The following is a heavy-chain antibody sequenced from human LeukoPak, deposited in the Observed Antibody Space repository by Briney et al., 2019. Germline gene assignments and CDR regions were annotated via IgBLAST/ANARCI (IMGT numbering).Heavy chain of an antibody. V-gene: IGHV3-7*03. CDR1: GFTFSSYW. Sequence: GGSLRLSCAASGFTFSSYWMSWVRQAPGKGLEWVANIKQDGSEKYYVDSVKGRFTISRDNAMNSLYLQMNSLRAEDTAVYYCAREAAKDTAMVTYAEYFDLWGRGTLVTVSS. CDR2: IKQDGSEK. D-gene: IGHD5-18*01. J-gene: IGHJ2*01. CDR3: AREAAKDTAMVTYAEYFDL.